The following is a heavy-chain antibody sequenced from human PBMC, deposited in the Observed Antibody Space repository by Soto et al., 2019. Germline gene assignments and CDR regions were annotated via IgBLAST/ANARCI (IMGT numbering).Heavy chain of an antibody. J-gene: IGHJ6*02. V-gene: IGHV3-21*01. CDR1: GFTFSSYS. D-gene: IGHD3-22*01. CDR2: ITSSSSYT. Sequence: EVQLVESGGGLVKPGGSLRLSCAASGFTFSSYSMNWVRQAPGKGLECVSFITSSSSYTFYADSVKGRFTVSRDNAKHSLYPQMNSRRAEDTAVYYCACWDLVTSGYYYQGYYYGMDVWGQGTTVTVSS. CDR3: ACWDLVTSGYYYQGYYYGMDV.